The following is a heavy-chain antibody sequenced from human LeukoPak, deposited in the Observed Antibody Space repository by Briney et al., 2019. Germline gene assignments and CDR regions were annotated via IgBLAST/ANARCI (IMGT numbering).Heavy chain of an antibody. D-gene: IGHD2-21*02. Sequence: PGGSLRLSCAASGLTFSDYYMSWIRQAPGKGLEWVSAISGSGGSTYYADSVKGRFTISRDNSKNTLYLQMNSLRAEDTAVYYCARRGYGGDCYSCPTALDYWGQGTLVTVSS. CDR1: GLTFSDYY. CDR2: ISGSGGST. J-gene: IGHJ4*02. CDR3: ARRGYGGDCYSCPTALDY. V-gene: IGHV3-23*01.